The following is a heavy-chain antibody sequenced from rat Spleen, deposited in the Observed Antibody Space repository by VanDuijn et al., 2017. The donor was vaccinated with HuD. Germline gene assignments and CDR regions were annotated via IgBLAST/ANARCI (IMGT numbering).Heavy chain of an antibody. CDR1: GFTFNKYW. J-gene: IGHJ1*01. CDR3: TRQGYLRDWYFDF. V-gene: IGHV5-31*01. D-gene: IGHD2-7*01. Sequence: EVQLVESGGGLVQPGRSLKLSCVASGFTFNKYWMTWIRQAPGKGLEWVASITNTGGNIYCPDSVKGRITISRDDAKSTLYLQMDSLRSEDTATYYCTRQGYLRDWYFDFWGPGTMVTVSS. CDR2: ITNTGGNI.